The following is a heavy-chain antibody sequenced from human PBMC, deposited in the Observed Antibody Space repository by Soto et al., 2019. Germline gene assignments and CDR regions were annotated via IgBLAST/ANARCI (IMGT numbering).Heavy chain of an antibody. CDR1: GFTFSDYY. CDR2: ISSSGNII. J-gene: IGHJ5*01. D-gene: IGHD3-22*01. V-gene: IGHV3-11*01. Sequence: QVQLVETGGGLVKTGGSLSLVCEASGFTFSDYYMSWVRQAPGKGLEWVSNISSSGNIIYYADSVKGRFTISRDNAKNSVYLQMNSLRAEDTALYFFAKMSSENYYDPVFSWGHGTLVTVSS. CDR3: AKMSSENYYDPVFS.